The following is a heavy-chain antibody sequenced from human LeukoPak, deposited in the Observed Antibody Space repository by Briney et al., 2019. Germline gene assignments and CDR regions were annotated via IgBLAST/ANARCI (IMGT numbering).Heavy chain of an antibody. Sequence: GGSLRLSCAASGFTFSSFWMSWVRQAPGKGLAWVANVKQDGSEKYFVDSVKGRFTISRDNAKNSLYLQMSSLRAEDTAVYYCARGGSRHPSPEDYWGRGTLVTVSS. D-gene: IGHD1-1*01. CDR3: ARGGSRHPSPEDY. V-gene: IGHV3-7*03. CDR1: GFTFSSFW. J-gene: IGHJ4*02. CDR2: VKQDGSEK.